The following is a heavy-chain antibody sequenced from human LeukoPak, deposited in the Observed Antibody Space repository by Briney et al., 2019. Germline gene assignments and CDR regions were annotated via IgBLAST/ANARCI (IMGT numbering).Heavy chain of an antibody. Sequence: ASVKVSCKASGYTFTGYYMHWVRQAPGQGLEWMGWINPNSGGTSYARKFQGRVTMTRDTSITTAYMELSRLRSDDTAVYYCAKATYYYDSSGYYKTHYFDYWGQGTLVTVSS. CDR3: AKATYYYDSSGYYKTHYFDY. CDR1: GYTFTGYY. V-gene: IGHV1-2*02. J-gene: IGHJ4*02. D-gene: IGHD3-22*01. CDR2: INPNSGGT.